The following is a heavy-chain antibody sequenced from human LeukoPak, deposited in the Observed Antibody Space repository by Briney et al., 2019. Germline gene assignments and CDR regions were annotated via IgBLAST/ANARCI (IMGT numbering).Heavy chain of an antibody. D-gene: IGHD3-10*02. CDR3: AELGITMIGSV. CDR1: GFTVSSNS. CDR2: ISSSGSTI. V-gene: IGHV3-48*04. Sequence: PGGSLRLSCTVSGFTVSSNSMSWVRQAPGKGLEWVSYISSSGSTIYYADSVKGRFTISRDNAKNSLYLQMNSLRAEDTAVYYCAELGITMIGSVWGKGTTVTISS. J-gene: IGHJ6*04.